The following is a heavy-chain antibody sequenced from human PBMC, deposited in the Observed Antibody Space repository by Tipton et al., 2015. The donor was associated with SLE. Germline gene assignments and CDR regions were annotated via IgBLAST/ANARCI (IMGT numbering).Heavy chain of an antibody. Sequence: TLSLTCNVSGGSISNLYWSWIRQPPGKPLEWIGYIYYRGNTKYNPSLKSRLTISVDTSKNQFSLRLSSVTAADTAVYYCARVFGGTGYMDVWGKGTTVTVSS. J-gene: IGHJ6*03. D-gene: IGHD3-16*01. CDR1: GGSISNLY. CDR2: IYYRGNT. V-gene: IGHV4-59*11. CDR3: ARVFGGTGYMDV.